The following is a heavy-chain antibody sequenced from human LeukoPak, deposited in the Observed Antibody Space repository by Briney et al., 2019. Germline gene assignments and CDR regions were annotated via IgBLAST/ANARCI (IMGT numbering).Heavy chain of an antibody. CDR3: ARLTVAAGTRYFDL. V-gene: IGHV5-10-1*01. Sequence: GESLKISCKVSGYSFTSYWITWVRQMPGKGLEWMGRIDPSDSYTNYSPSFQGHVTISADKSISTAYLQWSCLRASDTAMYYCARLTVAAGTRYFDLWGRGTLVTVSS. D-gene: IGHD6-13*01. CDR2: IDPSDSYT. CDR1: GYSFTSYW. J-gene: IGHJ2*01.